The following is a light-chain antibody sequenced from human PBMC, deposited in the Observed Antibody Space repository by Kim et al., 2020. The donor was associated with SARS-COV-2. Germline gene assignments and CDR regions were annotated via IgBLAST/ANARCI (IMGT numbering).Light chain of an antibody. Sequence: SPGERDTHSCRASQSVSSNLAWYQQKPGQAPRLLIYGASTRATGIPARFSGSGSGTEFTLNISRLQSEDFAVYYCQQYNNWPPLTFGGGTKVDIK. CDR3: QQYNNWPPLT. V-gene: IGKV3-15*01. CDR1: QSVSSN. J-gene: IGKJ4*01. CDR2: GAS.